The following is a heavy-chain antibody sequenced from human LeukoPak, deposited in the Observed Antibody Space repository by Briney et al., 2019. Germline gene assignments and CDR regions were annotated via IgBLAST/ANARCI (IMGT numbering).Heavy chain of an antibody. D-gene: IGHD1-1*01. CDR1: GFSFGDYY. Sequence: GGSLRLSCAASGFSFGDYYMSWVRQVPGKGLECLSYISGPGGDRSYADSVKGRFTISRDNAKNSLYLQMISLRAEDTAVYYCARTARQFDYLGQGTMVTVSS. CDR2: ISGPGGDR. CDR3: ARTARQFDY. V-gene: IGHV3-11*01. J-gene: IGHJ4*02.